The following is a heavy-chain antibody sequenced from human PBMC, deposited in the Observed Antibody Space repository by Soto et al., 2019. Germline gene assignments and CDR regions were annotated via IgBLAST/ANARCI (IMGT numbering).Heavy chain of an antibody. Sequence: QVQLVQSGAEVKKPGASVKVSCKASGYTCTSYGISWVRQAPGQVLEWMGWISAYNGNTNYAQKLQGRVTMTTDTSTSPAYMELRSLRSDDTAVYYCARASEGPIWGYFDYWGQGTLVNVSS. CDR3: ARASEGPIWGYFDY. V-gene: IGHV1-18*01. J-gene: IGHJ4*02. D-gene: IGHD3-16*01. CDR2: ISAYNGNT. CDR1: GYTCTSYG.